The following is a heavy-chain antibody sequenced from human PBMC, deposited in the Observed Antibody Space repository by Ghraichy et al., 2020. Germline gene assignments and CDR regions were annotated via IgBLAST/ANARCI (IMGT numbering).Heavy chain of an antibody. J-gene: IGHJ4*02. CDR1: GFTFSSYA. CDR3: AKRLGVAAAGTRFDY. D-gene: IGHD6-13*01. V-gene: IGHV3-23*01. Sequence: GALRLSCAASGFTFSSYAMSWVRQAPGKGLEWVSAISGSGGSTYYADSVKGRFTISRDNSKNTLYLQMNSLRAEDTAVYYCAKRLGVAAAGTRFDYWGQGTLVTVSS. CDR2: ISGSGGST.